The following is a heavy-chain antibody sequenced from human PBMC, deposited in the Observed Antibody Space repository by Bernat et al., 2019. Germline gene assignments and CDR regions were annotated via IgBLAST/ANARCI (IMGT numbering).Heavy chain of an antibody. Sequence: QVQLVESGGGVVQPGRSLRLSCAASGFTFSSYGMHWVRQAPGKGLEWVAVISNDGRNKYDADSVKDRLTISRDNSQNTLYLQMNSLRVEDTAVYYCAKERDSSNWYGGGFDYWGQGTLVTVSS. CDR1: GFTFSSYG. CDR3: AKERDSSNWYGGGFDY. V-gene: IGHV3-30*18. CDR2: ISNDGRNK. D-gene: IGHD6-13*01. J-gene: IGHJ4*02.